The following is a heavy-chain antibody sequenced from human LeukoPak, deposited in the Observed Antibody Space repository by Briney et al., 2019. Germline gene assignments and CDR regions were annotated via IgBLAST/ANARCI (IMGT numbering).Heavy chain of an antibody. CDR2: DYCGGNT. V-gene: IGHV4-61*01. CDR1: GFSVTTDSYC. Sequence: SETLSLTCTVSGFSVTTDSYCWGWIRQPPGKGLEWIGYDYCGGNTNYDPSLKRRVTISVDTSENQFSLTLTSVTAADTAVYFCARDHFGSLDSWGQGILVTVSS. CDR3: ARDHFGSLDS. J-gene: IGHJ4*02. D-gene: IGHD3-10*01.